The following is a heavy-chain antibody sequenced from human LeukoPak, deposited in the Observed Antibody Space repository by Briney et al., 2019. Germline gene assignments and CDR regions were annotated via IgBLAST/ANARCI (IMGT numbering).Heavy chain of an antibody. CDR2: ISVSGGST. D-gene: IGHD3-22*01. CDR3: AKADDSSGYYGGYYFDY. CDR1: GFTFSNYA. V-gene: IGHV3-23*01. J-gene: IGHJ4*02. Sequence: GESLKISCAASGFTFSNYAMSWVRQAPGKGLEWVSAISVSGGSTYYADSVKGRFTISRDNSKNTLYLQMNSLRAEDTAVYYCAKADDSSGYYGGYYFDYWGQGTLVTVSS.